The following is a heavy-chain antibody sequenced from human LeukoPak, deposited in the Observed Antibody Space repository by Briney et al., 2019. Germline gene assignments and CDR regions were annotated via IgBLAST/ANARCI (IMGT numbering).Heavy chain of an antibody. CDR1: GFTFRSHG. D-gene: IGHD4-23*01. CDR2: IRGDGITT. J-gene: IGHJ4*02. V-gene: IGHV3-23*01. CDR3: ARDYGGSSPFDY. Sequence: GGSLRLSCVASGFTFRSHGMNWVRQAPGKGLEWVSGIRGDGITTYYADSVKGRFTISRDNSKNTLYLHMNSLRAEDTAVYYCARDYGGSSPFDYWGQGTLVTVSS.